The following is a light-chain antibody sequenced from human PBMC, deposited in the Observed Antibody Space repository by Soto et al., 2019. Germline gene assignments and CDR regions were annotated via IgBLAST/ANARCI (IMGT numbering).Light chain of an antibody. V-gene: IGKV1-5*01. CDR2: DAS. CDR1: QSISSW. Sequence: GARITITCRASQSISSWLAWYQQKPGKAPKLLIYDASSLESGVPSRFSGSGSGTDFTLTISSLQPDDFATYYCQQYSDSSGAFGQGTKVDIK. CDR3: QQYSDSSGA. J-gene: IGKJ1*01.